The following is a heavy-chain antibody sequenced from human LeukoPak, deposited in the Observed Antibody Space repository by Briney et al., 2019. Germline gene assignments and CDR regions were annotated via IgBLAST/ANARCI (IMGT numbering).Heavy chain of an antibody. CDR1: GFTFSSYA. V-gene: IGHV3-23*01. J-gene: IGHJ4*02. D-gene: IGHD2-15*01. CDR2: ISAGGGST. Sequence: GGSLRLSCAASGFTFSSYAMSWVRQAPGKGLEWVSTISAGGGSTYYADSVKGRFTISRDDSKNTLYLQMNSLRAEDTALYYCARDYCSGGSCYLFDYWGRGPLVTVSS. CDR3: ARDYCSGGSCYLFDY.